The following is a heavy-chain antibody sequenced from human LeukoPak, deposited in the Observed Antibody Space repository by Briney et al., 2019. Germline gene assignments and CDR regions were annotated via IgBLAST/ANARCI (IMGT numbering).Heavy chain of an antibody. CDR2: IIPIFGTA. Sequence: AAVKVSCKASGGTFSSYAISWVRQAPGQGLEWVGGIIPIFGTANYAQKFQGRVTITADESTSTAYMELSSLRSEDTAVYYCARENIVVVPTARGYFDYWGQGTLVTVSS. J-gene: IGHJ4*02. CDR3: ARENIVVVPTARGYFDY. CDR1: GGTFSSYA. D-gene: IGHD2-2*01. V-gene: IGHV1-69*13.